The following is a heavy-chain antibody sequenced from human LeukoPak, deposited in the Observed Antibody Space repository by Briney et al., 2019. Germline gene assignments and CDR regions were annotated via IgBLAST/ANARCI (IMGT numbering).Heavy chain of an antibody. Sequence: SETLSLTCAVSGGSISSGGYSWSWIRQPPGKGLEWIGYIYHSGSTYYNPSLKSRVTISVDKSKNQFSLKLSSVTAADTAVYYCASVEQQLWFDPWGQGTQVTVSS. CDR3: ASVEQQLWFDP. J-gene: IGHJ5*02. V-gene: IGHV4-30-2*01. CDR1: GGSISSGGYS. D-gene: IGHD6-13*01. CDR2: IYHSGST.